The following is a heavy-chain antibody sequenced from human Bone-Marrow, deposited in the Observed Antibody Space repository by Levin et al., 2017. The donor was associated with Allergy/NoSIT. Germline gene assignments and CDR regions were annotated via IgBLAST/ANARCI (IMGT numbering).Heavy chain of an antibody. Sequence: QPGGSLRLSCAASGFTFSSHWMHWVRQAPGKGLVWVSRISIDGSSTTYADSVKGRFTISRDNAKNTLYLQMNSLRAEDTAVYYCARVFTCPRCHFDSWGQGTLVTVSS. J-gene: IGHJ4*02. V-gene: IGHV3-74*03. CDR3: ARVFTCPRCHFDS. CDR1: GFTFSSHW. CDR2: ISIDGSST. D-gene: IGHD4-17*01.